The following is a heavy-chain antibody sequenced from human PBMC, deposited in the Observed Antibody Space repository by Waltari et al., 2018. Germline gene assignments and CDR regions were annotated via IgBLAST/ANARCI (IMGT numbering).Heavy chain of an antibody. CDR1: GGSITSYY. V-gene: IGHV4-4*07. Sequence: VQLQESGPGLVKPSETLSLTCTVSGGSITSYYWNWIRQPAGKGLEWIGRIYPSGSTNYNPSLVSRVTVSVDTSKNQISRKLISVTAADTAVYFCASDDDYCSGTTCHRQDYWGQGTRVTVSS. J-gene: IGHJ4*02. CDR3: ASDDDYCSGTTCHRQDY. D-gene: IGHD2-15*01. CDR2: IYPSGST.